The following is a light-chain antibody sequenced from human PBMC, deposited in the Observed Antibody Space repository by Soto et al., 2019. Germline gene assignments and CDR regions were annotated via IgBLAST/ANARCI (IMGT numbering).Light chain of an antibody. CDR1: QSISTW. CDR3: QQYNTYPGT. Sequence: DIQMTQSPSTLSASVGDRVTITCRASQSISTWLAWYQQKPGKAPKLLIYKASSLESGVPSRFSGSESGTEFALTISSLQPDDFATYYCQQYNTYPGTCGQGTKVEIK. V-gene: IGKV1-5*03. J-gene: IGKJ1*01. CDR2: KAS.